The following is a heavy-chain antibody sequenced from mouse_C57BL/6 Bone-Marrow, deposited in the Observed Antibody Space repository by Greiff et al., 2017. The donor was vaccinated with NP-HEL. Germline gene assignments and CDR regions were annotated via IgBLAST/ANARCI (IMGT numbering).Heavy chain of an antibody. CDR1: GFTFSNYW. CDR3: TGGIYYDYGGY. Sequence: EVQLQQSGGGLVQPGGSMKLSCVASGFTFSNYWMNWVRQSPEKGLEWVAQIRLKSDNYATHYAESVKGRFTISRDDSKRSVYLQMNNVRAEDTGIYYCTGGIYYDYGGYWGQGTTLTVSS. CDR2: IRLKSDNYAT. J-gene: IGHJ2*01. D-gene: IGHD2-4*01. V-gene: IGHV6-3*01.